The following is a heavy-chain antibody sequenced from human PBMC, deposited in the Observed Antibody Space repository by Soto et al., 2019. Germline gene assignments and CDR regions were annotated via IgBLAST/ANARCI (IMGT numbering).Heavy chain of an antibody. J-gene: IGHJ6*02. CDR2: ISYDGNNI. CDR1: GFTFSSYG. V-gene: IGHV3-30*18. D-gene: IGHD6-19*01. Sequence: QAQLVESGGGVVQPGTSLRLSCAASGFTFSSYGMHWVRQAPGKGLEWVALISYDGNNIHYANSVKGRFTISRENSKNTLYLQMNSLRGEDTAEYYCAKDRIVVAGLPLGYGMDVWGQGTTVTVSS. CDR3: AKDRIVVAGLPLGYGMDV.